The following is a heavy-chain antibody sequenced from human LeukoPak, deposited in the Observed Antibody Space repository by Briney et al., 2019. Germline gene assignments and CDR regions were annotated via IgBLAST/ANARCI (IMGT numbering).Heavy chain of an antibody. Sequence: PGGALRLSCAASVFTFISFWMSCVRQAPGKGVEGVANINQVGSEKYCVDSVTGRFTISRNNAKNSLYLQMDSLRAEDTAVYYCAGRPSSTIPWGQGTLVTVSS. CDR1: VFTFISFW. CDR2: INQVGSEK. J-gene: IGHJ4*02. D-gene: IGHD5/OR15-5a*01. CDR3: AGRPSSTIP. V-gene: IGHV3-7*03.